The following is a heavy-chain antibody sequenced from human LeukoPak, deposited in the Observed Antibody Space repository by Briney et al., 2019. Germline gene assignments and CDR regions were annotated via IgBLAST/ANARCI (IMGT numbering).Heavy chain of an antibody. CDR2: INPNSGGT. J-gene: IGHJ4*02. CDR3: ARDELYGDYVFDY. V-gene: IGHV1-2*02. D-gene: IGHD4-17*01. CDR1: GYTFTGYY. Sequence: ASVKVSCKASGYTFTGYYMHWVRQAPGQGLEWMGWINPNSGGTNYAQKLQGRVTMTTDTSTSTAYMELRSLRSDNTAVYYCARDELYGDYVFDYWGQGTLVTVSS.